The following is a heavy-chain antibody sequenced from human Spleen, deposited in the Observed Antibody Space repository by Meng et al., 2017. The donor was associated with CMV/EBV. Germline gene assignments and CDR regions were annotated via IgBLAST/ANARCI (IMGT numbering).Heavy chain of an antibody. D-gene: IGHD2-15*01. CDR3: LRAYMGVVLPDY. V-gene: IGHV4-39*01. Sequence: GSGGSISSSTYYWGWTRQPPGKGLEWIGSISYSGTTYYNPSLKSRVTISVDTSKNQFSLKLTSVTAADTAVYYCLRAYMGVVLPDYWGQGTLVTVSS. J-gene: IGHJ4*02. CDR1: GGSISSSTYY. CDR2: ISYSGTT.